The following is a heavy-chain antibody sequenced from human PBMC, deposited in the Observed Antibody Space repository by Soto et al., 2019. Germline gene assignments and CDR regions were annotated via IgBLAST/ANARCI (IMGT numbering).Heavy chain of an antibody. J-gene: IGHJ3*02. CDR2: IYHSGSA. D-gene: IGHD2-21*02. CDR1: GGSVSSSNW. V-gene: IGHV4-4*02. CDR3: ARVPGVVVSADDAFDI. Sequence: QVQLQESGPGLVKPSGTLSLTCAVSGGSVSSSNWWSWVRQSPGKGLEWMGEIYHSGSAHYNPSLKSRATIALDKSKKQFSLMLTSVTAADTSVYYCARVPGVVVSADDAFDIWGPGTRVIVSS.